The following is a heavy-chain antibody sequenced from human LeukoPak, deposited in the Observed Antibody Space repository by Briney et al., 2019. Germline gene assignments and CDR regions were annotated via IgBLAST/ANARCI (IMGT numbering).Heavy chain of an antibody. Sequence: GGSLRLSCAASGFTFGSYAMSWVRQAPGKGLEWVSEISGSGDRTFHADSVKGRFTISRDNSMNTLYLQMNSLRAEDTALFYCAKRYFTSGSTRYFDLWGRGTLVTVSS. D-gene: IGHD3-10*01. J-gene: IGHJ2*01. CDR3: AKRYFTSGSTRYFDL. CDR2: ISGSGDRT. CDR1: GFTFGSYA. V-gene: IGHV3-23*01.